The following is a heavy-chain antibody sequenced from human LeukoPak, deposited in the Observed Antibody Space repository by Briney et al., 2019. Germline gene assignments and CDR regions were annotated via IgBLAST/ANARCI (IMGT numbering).Heavy chain of an antibody. J-gene: IGHJ4*02. D-gene: IGHD3-22*01. CDR2: ISGSGGST. V-gene: IGHV3-23*01. CDR3: AKALYYDNSGFYPFDC. CDR1: AFTFSSYA. Sequence: RSGGCLRLSYAASAFTFSSYAMSSVRQAPGKGLELVSAISGSGGSTDYVDFVKGRFTIPRDNSKNTLYLQMSSLRAEDTAVYYCAKALYYDNSGFYPFDCWAQGTLVTVSS.